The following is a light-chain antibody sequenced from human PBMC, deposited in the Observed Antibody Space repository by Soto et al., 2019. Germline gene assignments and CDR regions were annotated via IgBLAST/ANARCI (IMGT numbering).Light chain of an antibody. CDR2: DAS. Sequence: DIHMTQSPSTLSASVGYRFTITCRASQSISSWLAWYQQKPGKAPEILINDASSLESGVPSMLSGSGSGTEFTLTISSPQSDDSATYYCQQYYSYWTFGQGTKVDI. J-gene: IGKJ1*01. CDR1: QSISSW. V-gene: IGKV1-5*01. CDR3: QQYYSYWT.